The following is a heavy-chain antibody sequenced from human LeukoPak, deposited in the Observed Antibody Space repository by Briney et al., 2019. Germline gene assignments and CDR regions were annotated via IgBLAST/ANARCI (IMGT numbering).Heavy chain of an antibody. Sequence: PSGTLPLPCPVSGGSINNYYWSWIRQPAGKGLEWIGRIYTRGSTNYNPPLKSRVTISVDTSKNKFSMKLSPVTAADTAVYYCASGRYCSADICSGGDAFDIWGQGTMVSVSS. CDR1: GGSINNYY. D-gene: IGHD2-15*01. V-gene: IGHV4-4*07. CDR2: IYTRGST. J-gene: IGHJ3*02. CDR3: ASGRYCSADICSGGDAFDI.